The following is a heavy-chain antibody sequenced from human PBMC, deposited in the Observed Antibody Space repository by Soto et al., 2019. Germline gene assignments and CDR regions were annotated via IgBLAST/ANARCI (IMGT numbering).Heavy chain of an antibody. CDR2: ISGTATST. J-gene: IGHJ4*02. V-gene: IGHV3-23*01. CDR3: AKGGKVEDS. Sequence: EVQLLESGGGLVQPGGSLRLSCAASGFTFSNYAMSWVRQAPGEGLEWVTAISGTATSTYFADSVKGRFYVSRDNTKNTLYLHMNNLRAGDTAVYYCAKGGKVEDSWGQGTLVTVSS. CDR1: GFTFSNYA.